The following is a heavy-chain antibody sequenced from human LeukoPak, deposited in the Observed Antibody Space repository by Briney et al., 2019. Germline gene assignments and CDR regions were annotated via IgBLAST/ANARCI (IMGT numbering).Heavy chain of an antibody. Sequence: GGSLRLSCAASGFTFSSHWMHWVRQAPGKGLVWVSLINSDGSTTNYADSVKGRFTISRDNAKNTLYLQMNSLRVEDTAVYYCARPPGPMVRGIIGYWGQGTLVTVSS. CDR3: ARPPGPMVRGIIGY. CDR1: GFTFSSHW. CDR2: INSDGSTT. V-gene: IGHV3-74*01. J-gene: IGHJ4*02. D-gene: IGHD3-10*01.